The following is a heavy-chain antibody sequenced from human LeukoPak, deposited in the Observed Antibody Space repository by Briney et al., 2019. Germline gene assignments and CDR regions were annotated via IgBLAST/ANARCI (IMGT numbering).Heavy chain of an antibody. D-gene: IGHD5-24*01. CDR1: GFTFNDYA. CDR2: ISWNSGSI. J-gene: IGHJ3*02. Sequence: PGRSLRLSCAASGFTFNDYAMHWVRQAPGKGLEWVSGISWNSGSIGYADSVKGRFTISRDNAKNSLYLQMNSLRAEDTALYYCAKDISHQFDAFDIWGQGTMVTVSS. CDR3: AKDISHQFDAFDI. V-gene: IGHV3-9*01.